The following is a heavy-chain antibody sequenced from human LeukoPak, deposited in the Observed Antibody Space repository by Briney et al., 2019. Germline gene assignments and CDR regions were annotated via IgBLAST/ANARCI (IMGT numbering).Heavy chain of an antibody. V-gene: IGHV3-23*01. Sequence: GGSLRLSCAASGFTFSSYAMSWVRQAPGKGLEWASAISGSGGSTYYADSVKGRFTISRDNSKNTLYLQMNSLRAEDTAVYYCAKDHKDIVVVPAAPSFFYWGQGTLVTVSS. CDR3: AKDHKDIVVVPAAPSFFY. J-gene: IGHJ4*02. D-gene: IGHD2-2*01. CDR2: ISGSGGST. CDR1: GFTFSSYA.